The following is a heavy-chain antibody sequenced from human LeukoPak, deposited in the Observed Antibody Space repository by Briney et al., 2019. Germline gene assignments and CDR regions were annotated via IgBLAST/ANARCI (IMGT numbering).Heavy chain of an antibody. CDR2: ISSSSSYI. CDR3: ARDGALYSSGWYAGY. Sequence: GGSLRLSCVTSGFTFSDYGMNWVRQAPGKGLEWVSSISSSSSYIYYADSVKGRFTISRDNAKNSLYLQMNSLRAEDTAVYYCARDGALYSSGWYAGYWGQGTLVTVSS. V-gene: IGHV3-21*01. D-gene: IGHD6-19*01. J-gene: IGHJ4*02. CDR1: GFTFSDYG.